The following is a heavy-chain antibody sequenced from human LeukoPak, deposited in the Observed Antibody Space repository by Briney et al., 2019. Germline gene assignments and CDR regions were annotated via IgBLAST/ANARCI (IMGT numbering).Heavy chain of an antibody. CDR2: INYSGRT. J-gene: IGHJ5*02. CDR1: GDSISSSDFY. Sequence: RPSETLSLTCTVSGDSISSSDFYWGWIRRPPGKGLEWIALINYSGRTFYNPSLESRVTISVDMSKNQFSLRPNSVTAADTAVCYCARRRKDLNWFDPWGQGTLVTVSS. V-gene: IGHV4-39*01. CDR3: ARRRKDLNWFDP.